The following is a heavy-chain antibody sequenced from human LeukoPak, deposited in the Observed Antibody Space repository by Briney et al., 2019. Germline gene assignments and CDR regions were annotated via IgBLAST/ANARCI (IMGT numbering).Heavy chain of an antibody. CDR1: GFTFSSYG. V-gene: IGHV3-30*18. CDR2: ISYDGSNK. CDR3: AKVGYYGSGSYGMDV. Sequence: PGGSLRLSCAASGFTFSSYGMRWVRQAPGKGLEWVAVISYDGSNKYYADSVKGRFTISRDNSKNTLYLQMNSLRAEDTAVYYCAKVGYYGSGSYGMDVWGQGTTVTVSS. J-gene: IGHJ6*02. D-gene: IGHD3-10*01.